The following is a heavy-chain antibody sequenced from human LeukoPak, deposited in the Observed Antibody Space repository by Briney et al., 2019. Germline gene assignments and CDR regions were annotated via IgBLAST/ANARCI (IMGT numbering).Heavy chain of an antibody. CDR1: GFTFSIYE. CDR3: ARFIPRATVPH. J-gene: IGHJ1*01. CDR2: ISSSGSTI. V-gene: IGHV3-48*03. Sequence: PGGSLRLSCAASGFTFSIYEMNWVRQAPGKGLGWVSYISSSGSTIYYADSVKGRYTISRDNAKDSLYLQMNSLRAEDTAVYYCARFIPRATVPHWGQGTLVTVSS. D-gene: IGHD3-16*02.